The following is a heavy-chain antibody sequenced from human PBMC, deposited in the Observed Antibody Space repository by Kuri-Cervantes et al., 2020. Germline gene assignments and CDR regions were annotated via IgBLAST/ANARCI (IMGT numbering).Heavy chain of an antibody. CDR2: IYYSEST. J-gene: IGHJ4*02. CDR1: GGSISSSSYY. Sequence: SETLSLTCTVSGGSISSSSYYLGWIRQPPGKGLEWIGYIYYSESTNYNPSLKSRVAISVDTSKNQFSLKLSSVTAADTAVYYCARLDFWSGYPIDYWGQGTLVTVSS. CDR3: ARLDFWSGYPIDY. D-gene: IGHD3-3*01. V-gene: IGHV4-61*05.